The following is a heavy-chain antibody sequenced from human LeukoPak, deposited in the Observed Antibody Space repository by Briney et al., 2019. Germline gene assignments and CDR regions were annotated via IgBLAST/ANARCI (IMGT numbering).Heavy chain of an antibody. Sequence: ASVKVSCKASGYTFTGYYMHWVRQAPGQGLEWMGWINPNSGGTNYARKFQGRVTMTRDTSISTAYMELSRLRSDDTAVYYCARDQGNYGRLEGWFDPWGQGTLVTVSS. V-gene: IGHV1-2*02. CDR3: ARDQGNYGRLEGWFDP. J-gene: IGHJ5*02. D-gene: IGHD1-7*01. CDR1: GYTFTGYY. CDR2: INPNSGGT.